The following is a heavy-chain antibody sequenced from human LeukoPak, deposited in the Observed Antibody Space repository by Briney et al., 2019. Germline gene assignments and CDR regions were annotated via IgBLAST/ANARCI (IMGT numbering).Heavy chain of an antibody. CDR1: GFTFSSYA. CDR2: ISGSGGST. CDR3: ARESFGGGYCSSTSCYNDY. Sequence: GGSLRLSCAASGFTFSSYAMSWVRQAPGKGLEWVSAISGSGGSTYYADSVKGRFTISRDNAKNSLYLQMNSLRADDTAVYYCARESFGGGYCSSTSCYNDYWGQGTLVTVSS. V-gene: IGHV3-23*01. D-gene: IGHD2-2*02. J-gene: IGHJ4*02.